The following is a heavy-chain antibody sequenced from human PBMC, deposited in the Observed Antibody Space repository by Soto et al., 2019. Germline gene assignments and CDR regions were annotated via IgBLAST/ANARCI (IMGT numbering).Heavy chain of an antibody. D-gene: IGHD3-10*01. CDR3: ARYYYGSGSYIGYYHYYGMDV. CDR2: INPSGGST. V-gene: IGHV1-46*03. J-gene: IGHJ6*02. CDR1: GYTFTSYY. Sequence: VASVKVSCKASGYTFTSYYMHWVRQAPGQGLEWMGIINPSGGSTSYAQKFQGRVTMTRDTSTSTVYMELSSLRSEDTAVYYCARYYYGSGSYIGYYHYYGMDVWGPGTTVTVSS.